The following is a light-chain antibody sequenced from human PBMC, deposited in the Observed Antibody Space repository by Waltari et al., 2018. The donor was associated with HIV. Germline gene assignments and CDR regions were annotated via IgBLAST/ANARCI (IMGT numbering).Light chain of an antibody. J-gene: IGKJ2*03. CDR2: WAS. CDR1: QSVLYVSNNKNY. CDR3: QQYYRSPFS. Sequence: DIVMIQSPNSMDVSLGERATINCKSSQSVLYVSNNKNYLAWYQQKPGQPPKLLIYWASLRQSGVPDRFSGGGSGTDFTLTISSLQAEDVATYYCQQYYRSPFSFGQGTKLE. V-gene: IGKV4-1*01.